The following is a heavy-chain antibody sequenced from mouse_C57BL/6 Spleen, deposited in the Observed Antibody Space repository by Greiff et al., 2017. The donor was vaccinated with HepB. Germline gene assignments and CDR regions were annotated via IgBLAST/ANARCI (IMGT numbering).Heavy chain of an antibody. CDR1: GYTFTSYW. CDR3: AREDYDASFDY. V-gene: IGHV1-52*01. CDR2: IDPPDSET. Sequence: QVQLQQPGAELVRPGSSVKLSCKASGYTFTSYWMHWVKQRPIQGLEWIGNIDPPDSETHYNQKFKDKATLTVDKSSSTAYMQLSSLTSEDSAVYYCAREDYDASFDYWGQGTTLTVSS. J-gene: IGHJ2*01. D-gene: IGHD2-4*01.